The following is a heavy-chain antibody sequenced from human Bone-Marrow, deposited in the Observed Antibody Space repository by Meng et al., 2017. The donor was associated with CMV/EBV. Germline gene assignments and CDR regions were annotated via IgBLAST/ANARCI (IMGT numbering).Heavy chain of an antibody. CDR1: GFTFSSYS. CDR3: ARDLKDTYYDILTGYSYYYGMDV. J-gene: IGHJ6*02. V-gene: IGHV3-21*01. CDR2: ISSSSSYI. D-gene: IGHD3-9*01. Sequence: GESLKISCAASGFTFSSYSMNWVRQAPGKGLEWVSSISSSSSYIYYADSVKGRFTISRDNAKNSLYLQMNSLRAEDTAVYYCARDLKDTYYDILTGYSYYYGMDVWGQGTTVTVSS.